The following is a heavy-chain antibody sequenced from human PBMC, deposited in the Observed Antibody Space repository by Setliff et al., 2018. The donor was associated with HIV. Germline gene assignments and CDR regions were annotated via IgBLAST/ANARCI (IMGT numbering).Heavy chain of an antibody. V-gene: IGHV4-61*05. CDR3: ASYRKAERWLQLGGNFDY. CDR2: IYTSGST. CDR1: GGSISSSSYY. D-gene: IGHD5-12*01. Sequence: PSETLSLTCTVSGGSISSSSYYWGWIRQPPGKGLEWIGYIYTSGSTNYNPSLKSRVTISVDTSKNQFSLKLSSVTAADTAVYYCASYRKAERWLQLGGNFDYWGQGTLVTSPQ. J-gene: IGHJ4*02.